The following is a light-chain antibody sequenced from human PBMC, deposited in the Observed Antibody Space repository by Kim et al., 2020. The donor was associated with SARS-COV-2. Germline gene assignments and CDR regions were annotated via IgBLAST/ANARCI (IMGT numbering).Light chain of an antibody. Sequence: ASVGDRVTITCRASQDIANSLAWYQQKPGKVPQLLIYAASTLQTGVPSRFSGSGSGTEFTLTIGSLQPEDVATYYCQKDNSAPSTFGRGTKVDIK. CDR3: QKDNSAPST. V-gene: IGKV1-27*01. J-gene: IGKJ1*01. CDR1: QDIANS. CDR2: AAS.